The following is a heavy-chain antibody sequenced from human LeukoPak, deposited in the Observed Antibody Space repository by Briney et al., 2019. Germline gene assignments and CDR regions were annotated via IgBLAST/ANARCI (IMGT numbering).Heavy chain of an antibody. CDR3: ARVDYYDSSGYDI. CDR1: GGSISSSY. J-gene: IGHJ3*02. V-gene: IGHV4-59*01. CDR2: IYYSGST. Sequence: PSETLSLTCTVSGGSISSSYWTWIRQPPGKGLEWIGYIYYSGSTNYNPSLKSRVTISVDTSKNQFSLKLSSVTAADTAVYYCARVDYYDSSGYDIWGQGTMVTVSS. D-gene: IGHD3-22*01.